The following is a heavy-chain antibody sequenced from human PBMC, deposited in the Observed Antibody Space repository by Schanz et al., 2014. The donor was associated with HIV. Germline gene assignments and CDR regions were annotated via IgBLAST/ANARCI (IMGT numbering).Heavy chain of an antibody. CDR3: ASDLSVYSSSSSV. CDR1: GGTFSNYA. J-gene: IGHJ6*02. Sequence: QVQLVQSGAEVKKPGSSVKVSCKASGGTFSNYAMNWVRQAPGQGLEWMGGIIPIFGTTIYAQEFQGRVTITADESTNTAYMELSSLRSEDTAIYYCASDLSVYSSSSSVWGQGTTVTVSS. CDR2: IIPIFGTT. D-gene: IGHD6-13*01. V-gene: IGHV1-69*01.